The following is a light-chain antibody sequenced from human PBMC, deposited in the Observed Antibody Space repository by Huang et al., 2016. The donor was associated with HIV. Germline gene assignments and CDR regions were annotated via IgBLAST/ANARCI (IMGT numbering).Light chain of an antibody. CDR2: DAS. V-gene: IGKV3-11*01. Sequence: EIVLTQSPATLSMSPGQRATLSCRASQSIGRSLAWYQQRPGRAPRLLIYDASNRATGIPARFSGRGSGTDFTLTIAGLEPEDLAVYYCQQRSNWLPYTFGQGTKLEIK. CDR1: QSIGRS. CDR3: QQRSNWLPYT. J-gene: IGKJ2*01.